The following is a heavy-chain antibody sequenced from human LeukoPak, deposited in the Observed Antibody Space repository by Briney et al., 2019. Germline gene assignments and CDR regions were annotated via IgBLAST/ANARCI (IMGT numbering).Heavy chain of an antibody. D-gene: IGHD2-2*01. CDR2: IFYSGST. CDR3: ARSPTKRVPEDY. J-gene: IGHJ4*02. CDR1: GGSISTSNYY. V-gene: IGHV4-39*07. Sequence: KPSETLSLTCTVSGGSISTSNYYWGWIRQPPGKGLEWIGNIFYSGSTYYSPSLRSRVTISLDTSRNQFSLKLNSVTAADTAVYYCARSPTKRVPEDYWGQGTLVTVSS.